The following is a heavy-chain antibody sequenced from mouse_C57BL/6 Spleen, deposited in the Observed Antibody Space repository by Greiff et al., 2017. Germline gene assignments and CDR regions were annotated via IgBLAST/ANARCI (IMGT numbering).Heavy chain of an antibody. CDR2: IDPSDSET. J-gene: IGHJ4*01. V-gene: IGHV1-52*01. Sequence: VQLKQPGAELVRPGSSVKLSCKASGYTFTSYWMHWVKQRPIQGLEWIGNIDPSDSETHYNQKFKDKATLTVDKSSSTAYMQLSSLTSEDSAVYYCAREDGAMDYWGQGPSVTVSS. CDR1: GYTFTSYW. D-gene: IGHD2-3*01. CDR3: AREDGAMDY.